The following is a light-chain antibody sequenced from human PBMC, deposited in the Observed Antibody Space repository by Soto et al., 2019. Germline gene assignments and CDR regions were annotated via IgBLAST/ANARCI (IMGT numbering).Light chain of an antibody. J-gene: IGLJ2*01. CDR3: QSYDSSLSGVV. CDR1: SSNIGANYD. V-gene: IGLV1-40*01. Sequence: QSVLTQPPSVSGAPGQRVTISCTGSSSNIGANYDVHWYQQLPGTAPKLLIYNSSNRPSGVPDRFSASRSGTSASLAIAGLQTEDEADYYCQSYDSSLSGVVFGGGTKLTVL. CDR2: NSS.